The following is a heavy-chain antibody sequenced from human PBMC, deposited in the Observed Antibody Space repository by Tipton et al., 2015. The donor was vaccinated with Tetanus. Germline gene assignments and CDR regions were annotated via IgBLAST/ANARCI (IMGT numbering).Heavy chain of an antibody. CDR2: VAYDGNNK. Sequence: SLRLSCATSGLSFSGYGLHWLRQAPGNGLEWVALVAYDGNNKSYADSVKGRFTISRDNSKDTLYLQMNSLRPEDTAVYYCARDGFYYGSGSYYRAFWGQGTLVTVSP. CDR3: ARDGFYYGSGSYYRAF. J-gene: IGHJ4*02. V-gene: IGHV3-30-3*01. CDR1: GLSFSGYG. D-gene: IGHD3-10*01.